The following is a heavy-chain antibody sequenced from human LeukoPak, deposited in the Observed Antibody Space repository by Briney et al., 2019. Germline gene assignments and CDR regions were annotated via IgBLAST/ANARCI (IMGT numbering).Heavy chain of an antibody. CDR1: GYTFTGYY. CDR2: INPNSGGT. Sequence: ASVKVSCKASGYTFTGYYMHWVRQAPGQGLEWMGWINPNSGGTNYAQKFQGRVTMTRDTSIGTAYMELSGLRSDDTAVYYCATFPNRYYDFWSGYSTPYYFDYWGQGTLVTVSS. J-gene: IGHJ4*02. CDR3: ATFPNRYYDFWSGYSTPYYFDY. D-gene: IGHD3-3*01. V-gene: IGHV1-2*02.